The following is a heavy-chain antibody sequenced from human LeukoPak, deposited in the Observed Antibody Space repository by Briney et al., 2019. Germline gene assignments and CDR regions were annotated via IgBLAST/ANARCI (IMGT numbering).Heavy chain of an antibody. CDR3: ARDQTIPASYYYYYYGMDV. J-gene: IGHJ6*02. CDR2: ISSSGSTI. CDR1: GFSFSDYY. V-gene: IGHV3-11*01. D-gene: IGHD2-2*01. Sequence: KPGGSVRLSCVASGFSFSDYYMSWIPQAPGKGLEWVSYISSSGSTIYYADSVKGRFTISRDNAKNSLYLQMNSLRAEDTAVYYCARDQTIPASYYYYYYGMDVWGQGTTVTVSS.